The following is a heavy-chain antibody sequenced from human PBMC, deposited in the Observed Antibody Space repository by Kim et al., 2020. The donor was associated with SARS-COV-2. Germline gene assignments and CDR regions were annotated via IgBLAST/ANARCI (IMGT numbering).Heavy chain of an antibody. CDR1: GGSFSGYY. D-gene: IGHD3-16*02. J-gene: IGHJ4*02. V-gene: IGHV4-34*01. CDR2: INHSGST. CDR3: ARGLGDYDYVWGSYRYTRAYYFDY. Sequence: SETLSLTCAVYGGSFSGYYWSWIRQPPGKGLEWIGEINHSGSTNYNPSLKSRVTISVDTSKNQFSLKLSSVTAADTAVYYCARGLGDYDYVWGSYRYTRAYYFDYWGQGTLVTVSS.